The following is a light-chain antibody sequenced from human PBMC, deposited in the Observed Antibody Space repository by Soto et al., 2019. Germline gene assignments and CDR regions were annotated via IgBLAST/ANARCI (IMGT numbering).Light chain of an antibody. CDR1: QSISSW. Sequence: DIQMTQSPSTLSASVGDRVTITCRASQSISSWLAWYQQKSGKAPKLLIHKASSLESGVPSRFSGSGSETDFTLTISSLQPDDFATYYCQQYTKYPLTFGGGTKVEIK. V-gene: IGKV1-5*03. CDR2: KAS. CDR3: QQYTKYPLT. J-gene: IGKJ4*01.